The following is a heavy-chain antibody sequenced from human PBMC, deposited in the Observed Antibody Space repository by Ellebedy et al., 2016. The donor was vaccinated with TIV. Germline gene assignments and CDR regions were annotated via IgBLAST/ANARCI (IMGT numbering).Heavy chain of an antibody. CDR1: GFTFRNAW. CDR2: IKQGGSEK. J-gene: IGHJ3*02. D-gene: IGHD3-16*01. CDR3: ARDLAFGGKNGDAFDI. Sequence: PGGSLRLSCAASGFTFRNAWMNWVRQAPGKGLEWVANIKQGGSEKYFVDSVKGRFTISRDNTKNSLYLQMNSLRAEDTAVYYCARDLAFGGKNGDAFDIWGQGTMVTVSS. V-gene: IGHV3-7*03.